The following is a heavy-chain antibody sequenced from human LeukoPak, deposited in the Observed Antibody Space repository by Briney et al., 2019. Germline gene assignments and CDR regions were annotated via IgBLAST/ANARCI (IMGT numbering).Heavy chain of an antibody. V-gene: IGHV3-7*01. J-gene: IGHJ3*01. Sequence: GGSLRLSCAASGFSLSNYWMSWVRQGPGKGLEWVAKIKQDGSEKYHVDPVKGRFTISRDNAKNSLYLQMNSLRAEDTAVYYCARDSNPNSSGYYFDAFDLWGQGTMVTVSS. CDR3: ARDSNPNSSGYYFDAFDL. D-gene: IGHD3-22*01. CDR2: IKQDGSEK. CDR1: GFSLSNYW.